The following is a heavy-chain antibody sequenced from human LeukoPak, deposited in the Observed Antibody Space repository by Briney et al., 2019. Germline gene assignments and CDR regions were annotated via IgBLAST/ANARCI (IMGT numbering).Heavy chain of an antibody. Sequence: ASVKVSCKASGYTFTGYYMHWVRQAPGQGLEWMGWINPNSGGTNYAQKFQGWVTMTRDTSISTAYMELSRLRPDDTAVYYCARSGGYCSGGSCYADYWGQGTLVTVSS. D-gene: IGHD2-15*01. V-gene: IGHV1-2*04. CDR1: GYTFTGYY. CDR3: ARSGGYCSGGSCYADY. CDR2: INPNSGGT. J-gene: IGHJ4*02.